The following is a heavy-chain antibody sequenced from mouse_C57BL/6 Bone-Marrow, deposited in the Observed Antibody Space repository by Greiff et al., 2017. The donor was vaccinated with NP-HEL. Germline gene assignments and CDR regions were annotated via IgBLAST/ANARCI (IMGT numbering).Heavy chain of an antibody. D-gene: IGHD2-1*01. CDR1: GYTFTDYY. CDR2: INPNNGGT. Sequence: EVQLHQSGPELVKPGASVKISCKASGYTFTDYYMNWVKQSHGKSLEWIGDINPNNGGTSYNQKFKGKATLTVDKSSSTAYMELRSLTSEDSAVYYCAVRGNFYAMDYWGQGTSVTVSS. V-gene: IGHV1-26*01. J-gene: IGHJ4*01. CDR3: AVRGNFYAMDY.